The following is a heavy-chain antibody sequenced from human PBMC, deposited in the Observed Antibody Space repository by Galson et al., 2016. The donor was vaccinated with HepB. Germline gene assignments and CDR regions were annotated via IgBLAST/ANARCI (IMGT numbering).Heavy chain of an antibody. D-gene: IGHD3-22*01. J-gene: IGHJ3*02. CDR3: ARGPRYYDRSGYSQRLLGDGFDI. V-gene: IGHV4-34*01. CDR1: GGSFSGYY. Sequence: SETLSLTCAVFGGSFSGYYWNWIRQPPGKGLECIGEINHSGSTNYNPSLRSRVTISVDTSKNQFSLKLSSVTAADTAVYFCARGPRYYDRSGYSQRLLGDGFDIWGQGTMVTVSS. CDR2: INHSGST.